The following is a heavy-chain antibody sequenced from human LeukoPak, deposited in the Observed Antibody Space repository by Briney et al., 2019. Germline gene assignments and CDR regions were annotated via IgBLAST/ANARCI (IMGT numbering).Heavy chain of an antibody. V-gene: IGHV3-30*18. CDR2: ISYDGSNK. J-gene: IGHJ4*02. CDR1: GFTFSSYG. D-gene: IGHD6-19*01. CDR3: AKVRGVAVAGYFDY. Sequence: GRYLRLSCAASGFTFSSYGMHWVCQAPGKGLEWVAVISYDGSNKYYADSVKGRFTISRDNSKNTLYLQMNSLRAEDTAVYYCAKVRGVAVAGYFDYWGQGTLVTVSS.